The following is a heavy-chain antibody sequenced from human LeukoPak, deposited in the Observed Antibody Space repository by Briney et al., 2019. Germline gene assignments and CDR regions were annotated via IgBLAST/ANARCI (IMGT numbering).Heavy chain of an antibody. J-gene: IGHJ6*02. V-gene: IGHV3-30*04. Sequence: PGGSLRLSCAASGFTFSSYAMHWVRQAPGKGVEWVAVISYDGSNKYYADSVKGRFTISRDNSKNTLYLQMNSLRAEDTAVYYCAKVIFACSSASCSNYYYYGVDVWGQGTTVTVSS. D-gene: IGHD2-2*01. CDR2: ISYDGSNK. CDR1: GFTFSSYA. CDR3: AKVIFACSSASCSNYYYYGVDV.